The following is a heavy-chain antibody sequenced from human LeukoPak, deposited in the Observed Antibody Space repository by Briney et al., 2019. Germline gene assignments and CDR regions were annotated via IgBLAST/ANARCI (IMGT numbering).Heavy chain of an antibody. CDR2: IYSGGLT. CDR3: ARQYCTSTSCNSAFDI. V-gene: IGHV3-66*04. D-gene: IGHD2-2*01. CDR1: GFTFGTYA. Sequence: GGSLRLSCAASGFTFGTYAMSWVRQAPGKGLEWVSIIYSGGLTFYADSVKGRFTISRDNSKNTLYLQINTLRAEDTAVYYCARQYCTSTSCNSAFDIWGQGTIVTVSS. J-gene: IGHJ3*02.